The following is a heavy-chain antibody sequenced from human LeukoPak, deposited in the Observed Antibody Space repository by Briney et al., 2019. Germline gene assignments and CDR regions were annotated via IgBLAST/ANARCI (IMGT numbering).Heavy chain of an antibody. J-gene: IGHJ4*02. V-gene: IGHV3-48*01. CDR1: GFTFSSYS. CDR3: TRLAVAGYY. CDR2: ISSSSSTI. Sequence: PGGSLRLSCAASGFTFSSYSMNWVRQAPGKGLEWVSYISSSSSTIYYADSVKGRFTISRDNAKNSLYLQMNSLRAEDTAVYYCTRLAVAGYYWGQGTLVTVSS. D-gene: IGHD6-19*01.